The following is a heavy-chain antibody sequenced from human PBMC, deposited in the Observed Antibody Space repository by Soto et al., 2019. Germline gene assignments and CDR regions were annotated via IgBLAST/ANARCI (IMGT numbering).Heavy chain of an antibody. CDR3: ARDRWGYSYGTFDY. CDR2: IYYSGST. J-gene: IGHJ4*02. Sequence: SETLSLTCTVSGGSISSGDYYWSWIRQPPGKGLEWIGYIYYSGSTYYNPSLKSRVTISVDTSKNQFSLKLSSVTAADTAVYYCARDRWGYSYGTFDYWGQGTLVTVSS. D-gene: IGHD5-18*01. CDR1: GGSISSGDYY. V-gene: IGHV4-30-4*01.